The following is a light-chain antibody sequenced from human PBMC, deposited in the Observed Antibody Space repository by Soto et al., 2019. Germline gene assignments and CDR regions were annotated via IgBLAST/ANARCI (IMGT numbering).Light chain of an antibody. CDR3: QQYDTSWT. J-gene: IGKJ1*01. CDR2: AAS. V-gene: IGKV3-20*01. Sequence: EIVLTQSPGTLSLSPGDTATLSCRASQDVSRSQLDWYQQKPGQAPSLLIYAASARATGIPDRFSGSGSGTAFTLTISRLQAEDFAVYFCQQYDTSWTFGQGTKVEIK. CDR1: QDVSRSQ.